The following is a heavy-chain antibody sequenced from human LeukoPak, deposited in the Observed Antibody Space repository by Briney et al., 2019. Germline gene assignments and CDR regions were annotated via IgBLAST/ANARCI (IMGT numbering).Heavy chain of an antibody. J-gene: IGHJ4*02. CDR2: INHSGST. CDR3: AREEAAAGRSFDY. D-gene: IGHD6-13*01. CDR1: GGSFSGYY. V-gene: IGHV4-34*01. Sequence: SETLSLTCAVYGGSFSGYYWSWIRQPPGKGLEWIGEINHSGSTNYNPSLKSRVTISVDTSKNQFSLNLTSVTAADTAVYYCAREEAAAGRSFDYWGQGILVTVSS.